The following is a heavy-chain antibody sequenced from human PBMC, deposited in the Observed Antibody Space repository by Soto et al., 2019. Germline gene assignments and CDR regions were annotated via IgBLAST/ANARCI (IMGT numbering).Heavy chain of an antibody. J-gene: IGHJ6*02. CDR3: ARERKAASYYYGMDV. CDR2: IYYGGST. CDR1: GGSVSSGSYY. D-gene: IGHD6-13*01. V-gene: IGHV4-61*01. Sequence: PSETLSLTCTVSGGSVSSGSYYWSWIRQPPGKGLEWIGNIYYGGSTNYNPSLKSRVTISVDTSKNQFSLKLSSVTAADTAVYYCARERKAASYYYGMDVWGQGTTVTVSS.